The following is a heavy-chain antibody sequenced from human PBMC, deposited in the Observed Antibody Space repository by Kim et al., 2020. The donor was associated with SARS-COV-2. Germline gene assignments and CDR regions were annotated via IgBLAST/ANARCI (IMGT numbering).Heavy chain of an antibody. CDR2: IIPIFGTA. CDR1: GGTFSSYA. Sequence: SVKVSCKASGGTFSSYAISWVRQAPGQGLEWMGGIIPIFGTANYAQKFQGRVTITADESTSTAYMELSSLRSEDTAVYYCARGSSSGDYYDSSGYYYSDYWGQGTLVTVSS. V-gene: IGHV1-69*13. J-gene: IGHJ4*02. D-gene: IGHD3-22*01. CDR3: ARGSSSGDYYDSSGYYYSDY.